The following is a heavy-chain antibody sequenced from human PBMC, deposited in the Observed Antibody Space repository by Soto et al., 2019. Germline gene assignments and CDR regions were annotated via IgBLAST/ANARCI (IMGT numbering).Heavy chain of an antibody. D-gene: IGHD3-10*01. J-gene: IGHJ4*02. V-gene: IGHV3-23*01. CDR2: VSGNGVTT. CDR3: ATALGFGEYSFDF. CDR1: GFTFNNYA. Sequence: GGSLRLSCAASGFTFNNYAMTWVRQAPGKGLEWVSAVSGNGVTTYHADSVKGRFTISRDNSKNTLYLQMNSLRAEDTAVYFCATALGFGEYSFDFWGQGTVVTVSS.